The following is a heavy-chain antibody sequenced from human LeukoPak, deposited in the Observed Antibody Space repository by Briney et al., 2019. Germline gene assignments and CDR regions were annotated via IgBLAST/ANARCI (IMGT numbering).Heavy chain of an antibody. V-gene: IGHV3-7*01. D-gene: IGHD6-13*01. J-gene: IGHJ4*02. CDR3: ASTIGSAGTQY. CDR2: IKQDGTEK. CDR1: GFTFTTYW. Sequence: PGGSLRLSCAASGFTFTTYWMSWVRQAPGKGLEWVANIKQDGTEKYYVDSVKGRFTISRDNAKNSLYLQMNSLRVEDTAVYYCASTIGSAGTQYWGQGTLVTVSS.